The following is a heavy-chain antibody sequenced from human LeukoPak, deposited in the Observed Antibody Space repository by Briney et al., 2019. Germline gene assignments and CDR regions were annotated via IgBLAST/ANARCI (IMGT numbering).Heavy chain of an antibody. D-gene: IGHD6-13*01. CDR2: IYYSGST. V-gene: IGHV4-59*08. J-gene: IGHJ3*01. Sequence: SEALSLTCTVSGVSISSYYWSWIRQPPGKGLEWIGYIYYSGSTNYNPSLKSRVTISLDTSKNQFSLKLSSVAAADTAVYYCARHDGSSWYYAFDVWGQGTMVTVSS. CDR1: GVSISSYY. CDR3: ARHDGSSWYYAFDV.